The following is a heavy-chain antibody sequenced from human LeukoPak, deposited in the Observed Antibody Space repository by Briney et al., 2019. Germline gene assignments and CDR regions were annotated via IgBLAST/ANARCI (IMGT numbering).Heavy chain of an antibody. CDR1: GFTFDDYA. Sequence: PWGSLRLSCAASGFTFDDYAMHWVRQAPGKGLEWVSLISWDGGSTYYADSVKGRFTISRDNSKNSLYLQMNSLRAEDTALYYCASTYYDFWSGPPHYWGQGTLVTVSS. CDR3: ASTYYDFWSGPPHY. J-gene: IGHJ4*02. V-gene: IGHV3-43D*04. CDR2: ISWDGGST. D-gene: IGHD3-3*01.